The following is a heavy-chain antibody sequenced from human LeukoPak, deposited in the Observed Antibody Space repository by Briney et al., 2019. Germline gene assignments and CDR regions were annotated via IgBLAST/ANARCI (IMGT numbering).Heavy chain of an antibody. CDR1: GFTFSSYA. V-gene: IGHV3-23*01. Sequence: GGSLRLSCAASGFTFSSYAMSWVRQAPGKGLEWVSAISGSGGSTYYADSVKGRFTISRDNSKNTLCLQMNSLRAEDTAVYYCAKGVYSYGNAFDIWGQGTMVTVSS. CDR2: ISGSGGST. D-gene: IGHD5-18*01. J-gene: IGHJ3*02. CDR3: AKGVYSYGNAFDI.